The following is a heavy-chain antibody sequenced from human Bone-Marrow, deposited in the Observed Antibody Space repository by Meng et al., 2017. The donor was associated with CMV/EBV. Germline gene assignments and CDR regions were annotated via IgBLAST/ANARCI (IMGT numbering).Heavy chain of an antibody. CDR3: AMTDYYDSSGGWFDP. Sequence: SETLSLTCTVSGGSISDYYWNWFRQPPGKGLEWIGYIYYSGSTSYNISLRSRVTISLLTSKSQFSLRLTSVTAADTAVYYCAMTDYYDSSGGWFDPWGQGTLVTVSS. CDR2: IYYSGST. J-gene: IGHJ5*02. D-gene: IGHD3-22*01. CDR1: GGSISDYY. V-gene: IGHV4-59*01.